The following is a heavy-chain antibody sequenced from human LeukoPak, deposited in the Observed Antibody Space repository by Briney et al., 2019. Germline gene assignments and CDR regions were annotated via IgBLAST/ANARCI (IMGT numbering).Heavy chain of an antibody. D-gene: IGHD3-10*01. CDR3: ARARKGGSGTKASGWPYGMDV. J-gene: IGHJ6*02. V-gene: IGHV4-34*01. CDR2: INHSGST. CDR1: GGSSSGYY. Sequence: KSSETLSLTCAVYGGSSSGYYWSWIRQPPGKGLEWIGEINHSGSTNYNPSLKSRVTISVDTSKNQFSLKLSSVTAADTAVYYCARARKGGSGTKASGWPYGMDVWGQGTTVTVSS.